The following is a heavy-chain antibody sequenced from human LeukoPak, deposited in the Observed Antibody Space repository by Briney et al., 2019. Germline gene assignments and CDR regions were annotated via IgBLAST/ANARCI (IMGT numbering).Heavy chain of an antibody. CDR1: GGSIKSYY. CDR2: IYSTGIT. D-gene: IGHD1-7*01. Sequence: SETLSLTCTVSGGSIKSYYWNWIRQPAGKGLEWIGRIYSTGITNYNPSLKSRVTMSVDSSKNQFSLKLRSVTAADTAVYYCARDRDWNYWFDPWGRGIPVLVSS. CDR3: ARDRDWNYWFDP. V-gene: IGHV4-4*07. J-gene: IGHJ5*02.